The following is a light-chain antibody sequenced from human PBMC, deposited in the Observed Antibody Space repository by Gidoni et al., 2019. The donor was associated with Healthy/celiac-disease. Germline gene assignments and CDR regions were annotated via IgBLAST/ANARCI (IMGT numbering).Light chain of an antibody. CDR2: KAS. CDR1: QSISSW. J-gene: IGKJ3*01. CDR3: QRYNSYSFT. V-gene: IGKV1-5*03. Sequence: DIQMTQSPSTLSASVGDRVTITCRASQSISSWLAWYQQKPGKAHTLLIYKASSLESGVPSRFSGSGSGTEFTLTISSLQPDDFATYYCQRYNSYSFTFGPGTKVDIK.